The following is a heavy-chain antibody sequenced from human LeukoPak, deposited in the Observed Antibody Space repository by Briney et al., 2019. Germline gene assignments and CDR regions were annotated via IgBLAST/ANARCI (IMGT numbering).Heavy chain of an antibody. Sequence: GGSLRLSCAASGFTFSTSWMTWVRQAPGKGLDWLGNINPDGSTINYVDSVKGRFTFSRDNAKNSLYLQMNSLRAEDTAVYYCAKGGGGIRYCSSTSCQIYAFDIWGQGTMVTVSS. V-gene: IGHV3-7*03. D-gene: IGHD2-2*01. J-gene: IGHJ3*02. CDR2: INPDGSTI. CDR1: GFTFSTSW. CDR3: AKGGGGIRYCSSTSCQIYAFDI.